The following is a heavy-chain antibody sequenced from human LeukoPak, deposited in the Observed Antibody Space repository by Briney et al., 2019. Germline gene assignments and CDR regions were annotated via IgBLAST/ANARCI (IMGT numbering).Heavy chain of an antibody. Sequence: GGSLRLSCEASGFTFSSYAMSWVRQAPGKGLEWVSVISGSGGSTYNADSVKGRFTISRDNSKNTLYLQMKSLRTEDTAVYYCAKGTGGRLDPWGQGTLVTVSS. D-gene: IGHD1-14*01. CDR1: GFTFSSYA. CDR3: AKGTGGRLDP. V-gene: IGHV3-23*01. J-gene: IGHJ5*02. CDR2: ISGSGGST.